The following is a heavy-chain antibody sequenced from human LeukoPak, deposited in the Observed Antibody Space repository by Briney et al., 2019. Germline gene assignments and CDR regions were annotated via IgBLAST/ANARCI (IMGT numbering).Heavy chain of an antibody. CDR2: INPSGGST. J-gene: IGHJ4*02. CDR3: ARAVTPLNSSGWKDPWDY. V-gene: IGHV1-46*01. D-gene: IGHD6-19*01. CDR1: GYTFTSYY. Sequence: ASVKVSCKASGYTFTSYYMHWVRQAPGQGLEWMGIINPSGGSTSYAQKFQGRVTMTRDTFTSTVYMELSSLRSEDTAVYYCARAVTPLNSSGWKDPWDYWGQGTLDTVSS.